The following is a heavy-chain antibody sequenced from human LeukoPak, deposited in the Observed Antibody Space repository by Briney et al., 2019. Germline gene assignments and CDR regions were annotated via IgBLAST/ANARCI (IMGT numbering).Heavy chain of an antibody. CDR3: ARDLTLGYCSSTSCSDV. D-gene: IGHD2-2*01. Sequence: PSETLSLTCTVSGGSISSYYWSWIRQSPGKGLEWIGYIYYSGSTNYNPSLKSRVTISVDTSKNQFSLKLSSVTAADTAVYYCARDLTLGYCSSTSCSDVWGKGTTVTVSS. CDR2: IYYSGST. CDR1: GGSISSYY. J-gene: IGHJ6*04. V-gene: IGHV4-59*01.